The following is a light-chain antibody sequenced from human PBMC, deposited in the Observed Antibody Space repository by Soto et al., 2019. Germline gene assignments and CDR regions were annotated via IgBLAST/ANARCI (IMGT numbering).Light chain of an antibody. CDR1: TGAVTSGYY. V-gene: IGLV7-43*01. J-gene: IGLJ3*02. Sequence: QTVVTQEPSLTLSPGGTVTLTCASSTGAVTSGYYPNWFQQKPGQAPRALIDSTSNKHSCTPARFSGSLLRGTAAMTMSGAQPEDEAEYCCLLYYGGGRVFGGGTKVTVL. CDR2: STS. CDR3: LLYYGGGRV.